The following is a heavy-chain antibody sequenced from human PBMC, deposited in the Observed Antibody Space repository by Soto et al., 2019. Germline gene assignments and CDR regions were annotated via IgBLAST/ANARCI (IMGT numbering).Heavy chain of an antibody. CDR3: AHPKTRSSPGDYYYGMDV. CDR2: IIPIFGTA. J-gene: IGHJ6*02. CDR1: GGTFSSYA. Sequence: SVKVSCKASGGTFSSYAISWVRQAPGQGLEWMGGIIPIFGTANYAQKFQGRVTITADESTSTAYMELSSLRSEDTAVYYCAHPKTRSSPGDYYYGMDVWGQGTTVTVYS. D-gene: IGHD2-2*01. V-gene: IGHV1-69*13.